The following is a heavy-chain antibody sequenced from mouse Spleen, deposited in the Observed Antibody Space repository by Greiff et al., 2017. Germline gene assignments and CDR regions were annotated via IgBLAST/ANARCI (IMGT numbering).Heavy chain of an antibody. Sequence: QVHVKQSGAELVKPGASVKMSCKASGYTFTTYPIEWMKQNHGKSLEWIGNFHPYNDDTKYNEKFKGKATLTVEKSSSTVYLELSRLTSDDSAVYYCARGHYYGSGFAYWGQGTLVTVSA. V-gene: IGHV1-47*01. CDR3: ARGHYYGSGFAY. CDR1: GYTFTTYP. CDR2: FHPYNDDT. J-gene: IGHJ3*01. D-gene: IGHD1-1*01.